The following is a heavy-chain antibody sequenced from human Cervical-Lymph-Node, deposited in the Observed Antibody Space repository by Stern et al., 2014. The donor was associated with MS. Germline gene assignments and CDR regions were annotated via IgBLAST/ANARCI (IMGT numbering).Heavy chain of an antibody. CDR2: ISSSNSYT. V-gene: IGHV3-21*01. CDR1: GFNFRTYT. CDR3: VRDRGLATVTSFFDY. J-gene: IGHJ4*02. Sequence: EVQLLESGGGLVKPGGSLRLSCTASGFNFRTYTMSWVRQAPGKGLECVSSISSSNSYTSYADSVKGRFTVSRDNAKTSLYLQMNSLRAEDTAIYYCVRDRGLATVTSFFDYWGQGILVTVSS. D-gene: IGHD3/OR15-3a*01.